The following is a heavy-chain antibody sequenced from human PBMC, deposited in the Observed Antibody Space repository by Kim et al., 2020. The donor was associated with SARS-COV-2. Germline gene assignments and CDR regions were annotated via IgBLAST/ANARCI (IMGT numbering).Heavy chain of an antibody. D-gene: IGHD6-6*01. Sequence: GGSLRLSCAGSGFTFSSYWMHWVRQAPGKGLVWVSRVNSDGSSTTYADSVKGRFTISRDNAKNTLYLQMNSLRAEDTAVYYCLSSSPTADYWGQGTLVT. V-gene: IGHV3-74*01. J-gene: IGHJ4*02. CDR1: GFTFSSYW. CDR2: VNSDGSST. CDR3: LSSSPTADY.